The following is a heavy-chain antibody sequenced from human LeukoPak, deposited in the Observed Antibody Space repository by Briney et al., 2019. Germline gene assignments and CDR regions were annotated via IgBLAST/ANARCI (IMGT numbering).Heavy chain of an antibody. CDR2: ISGSGGST. CDR1: GFTFTSYA. CDR3: AKDSNYYPVGVYY. V-gene: IGHV3-23*01. D-gene: IGHD4-11*01. Sequence: PGGSLRLSCAASGFTFTSYAMSWVRQAPGKGLEWVSAISGSGGSTYYADSVKGRFTISRDNSKRTLYLQMNSLRAEDTAIYYCAKDSNYYPVGVYYWGQGPLVTVSS. J-gene: IGHJ4*02.